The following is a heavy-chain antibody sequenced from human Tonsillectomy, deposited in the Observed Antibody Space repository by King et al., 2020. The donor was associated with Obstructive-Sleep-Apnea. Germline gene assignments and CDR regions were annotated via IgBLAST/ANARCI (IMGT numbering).Heavy chain of an antibody. CDR1: GFSFSSHA. CDR3: ARLTTAVATEPFDI. J-gene: IGHJ3*02. Sequence: VQLVESGGGVVPPGRSLRLSCAASGFSFSSHAMHWVRQAPGKGLEWVAVISNGGTNKYYADSVKGRFTFSRDNSENTLYLRMNSLRPEDTAVYYCARLTTAVATEPFDIWGQGTMVTVSS. V-gene: IGHV3-30-3*01. CDR2: ISNGGTNK. D-gene: IGHD4-17*01.